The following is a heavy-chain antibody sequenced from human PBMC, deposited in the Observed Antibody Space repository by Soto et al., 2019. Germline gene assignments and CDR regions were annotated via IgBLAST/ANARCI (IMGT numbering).Heavy chain of an antibody. V-gene: IGHV1-69*01. CDR2: IIPLTETP. D-gene: IGHD6-13*01. Sequence: QVQVVQSGAEVKKPGSSVKVSCKASGGTFSNYAISWVRQAPGHGLEWVGGIIPLTETPVYAQTVQGRLTITADEITSAAYMELSTVRSDDTAVYYCAIATRNSWTCDFWGQGTLVTVSS. CDR3: AIATRNSWTCDF. CDR1: GGTFSNYA. J-gene: IGHJ4*02.